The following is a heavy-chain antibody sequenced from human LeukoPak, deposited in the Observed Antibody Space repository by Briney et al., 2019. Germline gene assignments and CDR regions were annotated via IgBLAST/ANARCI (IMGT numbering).Heavy chain of an antibody. V-gene: IGHV4-39*07. CDR3: ARGRHRPKAVAGIRY. D-gene: IGHD6-19*01. CDR2: INHSGST. Sequence: SETLSLTCTVSGGSVSSGSYYWSWIRQPPGKGLEWIGEINHSGSTNYNPSLKSRVTISVDTSKNQFSLKLSSVTAADTAVYYCARGRHRPKAVAGIRYWGQGTLVTVSS. CDR1: GGSVSSGSYY. J-gene: IGHJ4*02.